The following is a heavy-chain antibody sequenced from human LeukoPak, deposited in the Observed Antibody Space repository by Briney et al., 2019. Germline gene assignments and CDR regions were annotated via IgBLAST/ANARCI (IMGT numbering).Heavy chain of an antibody. CDR1: GGSFSGYY. CDR2: INHSGST. J-gene: IGHJ4*02. D-gene: IGHD6-19*01. V-gene: IGHV4-34*01. Sequence: PSETLSLTCAVYGGSFSGYYWSWLRQPPGKGLEWIGEINHSGSTNSHPSLKSRVTISVDTSKHQFSLKLSSVTAADTAVYYCASVVAVAGNDYFDYWGQGTLVTVSS. CDR3: ASVVAVAGNDYFDY.